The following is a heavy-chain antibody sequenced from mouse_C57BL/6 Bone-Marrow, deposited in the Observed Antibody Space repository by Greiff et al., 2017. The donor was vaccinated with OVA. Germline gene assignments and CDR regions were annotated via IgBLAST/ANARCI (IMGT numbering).Heavy chain of an antibody. V-gene: IGHV1-59*01. CDR1: GYTFTSYW. CDR2: IDPSDSYT. D-gene: IGHD2-3*01. J-gene: IGHJ2*01. CDR3: ASYDDY. Sequence: QVQLQQPGAELVRPGTSVKLSCKASGYTFTSYWMHWVKQRPGQGLEWIGVIDPSDSYTNYNQKFKGKATLTVDTSSSTAYMQLSSLTSEDSAVHYCASYDDYWGQGTTLTVSS.